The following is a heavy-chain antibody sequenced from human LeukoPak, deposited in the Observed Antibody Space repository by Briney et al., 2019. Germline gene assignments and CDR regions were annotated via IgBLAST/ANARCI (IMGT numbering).Heavy chain of an antibody. CDR3: ATDRDWTLLDY. J-gene: IGHJ4*02. CDR2: IKQDGSEK. CDR1: GFTFSSNW. V-gene: IGHV3-7*01. D-gene: IGHD1-1*01. Sequence: GGSLRLSCTASGFTFSSNWMSWVRQAPGKGLEWVANIKQDGSEKNYVDSVRGRFTISRDNAKNSPYLQMNSLRAEDTAVYYCATDRDWTLLDYWGQGTLVTVSS.